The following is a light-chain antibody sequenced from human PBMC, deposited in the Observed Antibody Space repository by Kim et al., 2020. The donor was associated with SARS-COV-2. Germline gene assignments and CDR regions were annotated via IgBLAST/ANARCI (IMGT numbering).Light chain of an antibody. J-gene: IGKJ4*01. CDR3: QQYYSYPLT. V-gene: IGKV1-8*01. CDR1: QGVNTY. Sequence: SASTGDRVTITCRASQGVNTYLAWYQQKSGKAPKLLIFGASTLQSAVPSRFSGSGSGTDFALTINSLQTEDFAIYYCQQYYSYPLTFGGGTKLEIK. CDR2: GAS.